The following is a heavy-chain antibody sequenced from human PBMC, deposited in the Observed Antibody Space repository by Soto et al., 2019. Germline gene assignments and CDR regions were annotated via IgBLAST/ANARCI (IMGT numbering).Heavy chain of an antibody. V-gene: IGHV1-69*08. Sequence: QVQLGQSGAEVKKPGSSVKVSCKASGGTFSSYTISWVRQAPGQGLEWMGRIIPILGIANYAQKFQGRVTITADKSTSTAYMELSSLRSEDTAVYYCARDYLTYSYGGWFDPWGQGTLVTVSS. CDR2: IIPILGIA. J-gene: IGHJ5*02. D-gene: IGHD5-18*01. CDR3: ARDYLTYSYGGWFDP. CDR1: GGTFSSYT.